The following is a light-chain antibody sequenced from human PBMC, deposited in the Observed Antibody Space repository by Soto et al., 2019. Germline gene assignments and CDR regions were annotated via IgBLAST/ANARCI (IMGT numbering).Light chain of an antibody. Sequence: EIVMTQSPATLSVSPGERATLSCRASQSVSSNLAWYQQKPGQAPRLLIYGASTRATDLPGRFSGSGSGTEFTLTISSLQSEDFAVYYCQHYNNWPYTFGQGTKLEIQ. CDR2: GAS. CDR3: QHYNNWPYT. CDR1: QSVSSN. V-gene: IGKV3-15*01. J-gene: IGKJ2*01.